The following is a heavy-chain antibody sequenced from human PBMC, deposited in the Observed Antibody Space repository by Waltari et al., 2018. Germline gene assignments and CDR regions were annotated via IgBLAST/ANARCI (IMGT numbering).Heavy chain of an antibody. CDR2: INPNSGDT. CDR3: ARESAFSTSWYPGFDP. CDR1: GSNLTSHH. V-gene: IGHV1-2*06. Sequence: QVLLDQSGSAVQKPGASVKFSSKASGSNLTSHHYHWVRQAAGKGLEWMVRINPNSGDTKYARNFQDRVTMTRDTSVNTAYMFVGSLTSDDTAVYFCARESAFSTSWYPGFDPWGQGTLVTVAS. J-gene: IGHJ5*02. D-gene: IGHD2-2*01.